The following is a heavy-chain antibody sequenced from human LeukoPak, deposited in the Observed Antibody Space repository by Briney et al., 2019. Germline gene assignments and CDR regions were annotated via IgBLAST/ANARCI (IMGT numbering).Heavy chain of an antibody. Sequence: GGSLRLSCAPSGFTFNDYAMHWVRQAPGKGPEWVAVISYDGSNKYYADSVKGRFTISRDNSKNTLYLQMNSLRAEDTAVYYCASGSSGLTGVDYWGQGTLVTVSS. V-gene: IGHV3-30-3*01. CDR3: ASGSSGLTGVDY. D-gene: IGHD3-9*01. J-gene: IGHJ4*02. CDR1: GFTFNDYA. CDR2: ISYDGSNK.